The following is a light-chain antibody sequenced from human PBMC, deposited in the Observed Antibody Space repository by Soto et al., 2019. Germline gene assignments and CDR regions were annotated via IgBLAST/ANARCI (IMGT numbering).Light chain of an antibody. CDR2: AAS. V-gene: IGKV1-27*01. CDR1: QGIGVY. CDR3: QRYNSAPLT. Sequence: DIQMTQSPSSVSASLGDRVTITCRASQGIGVYLAWFQQKPGNVPKLLIYAASTLQSGVPSRFSGSGSGTDFTLTISSLQPEDVATYYSQRYNSAPLTFGGGTKVEIK. J-gene: IGKJ4*01.